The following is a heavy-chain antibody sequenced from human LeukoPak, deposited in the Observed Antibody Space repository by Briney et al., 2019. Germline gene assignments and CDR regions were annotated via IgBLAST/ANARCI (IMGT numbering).Heavy chain of an antibody. CDR2: MNPNSGNT. Sequence: ASVKVSCKASGYTFTSYDINWVRQATGQGLEWMGWMNPNSGNTGYAQKFQGRVTMTRNTSISTAYMELSSLRSEDTAVYYCARNRLRYFDWPGDYYGMDVWGQGTTVTVSS. CDR3: ARNRLRYFDWPGDYYGMDV. CDR1: GYTFTSYD. J-gene: IGHJ6*02. D-gene: IGHD3-9*01. V-gene: IGHV1-8*01.